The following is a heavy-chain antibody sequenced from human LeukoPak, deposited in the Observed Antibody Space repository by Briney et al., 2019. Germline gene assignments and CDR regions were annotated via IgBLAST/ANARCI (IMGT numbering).Heavy chain of an antibody. CDR2: ISGSGGST. D-gene: IGHD2-8*01. V-gene: IGHV3-23*01. J-gene: IGHJ4*02. CDR1: GFTFSSYA. CDR3: AKGGYCTNGGCRYHFDY. Sequence: GGSLRLSCAASGFTFSSYAMSWVRQAPGKGLEWVSAISGSGGSTYYADSVKGRFTISRDNSKNTLYLQMNSLRAEDTAVYYCAKGGYCTNGGCRYHFDYWGQGTLVTVSS.